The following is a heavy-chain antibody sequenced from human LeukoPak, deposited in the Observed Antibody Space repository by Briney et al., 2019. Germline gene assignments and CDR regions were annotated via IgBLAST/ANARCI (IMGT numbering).Heavy chain of an antibody. V-gene: IGHV1-69*13. CDR2: IIPIFGTA. D-gene: IGHD5-18*01. CDR1: GGTFSSYA. J-gene: IGHJ4*02. CDR3: ARDGGYSYGYGTQWSFDY. Sequence: ASVKVSCKASGGTFSSYAISWVRQAPGQGLEWMGGIIPIFGTANYAQKFQGRVTITADESTSTACMELSGLRSEDTAVYYCARDGGYSYGYGTQWSFDYWGQGTLVTVSS.